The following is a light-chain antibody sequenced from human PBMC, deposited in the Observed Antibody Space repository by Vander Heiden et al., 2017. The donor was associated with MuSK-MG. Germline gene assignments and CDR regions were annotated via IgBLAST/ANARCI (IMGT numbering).Light chain of an antibody. Sequence: SSQLTQYPSVSVSLGQTVIITCQGDSLRTYSAGWYQQKPGQAPLLLIYGKNNRPSGIPDRFSGSTSGNTASLTISGTQAEDEADYYCNARDSSGDRSVFGTGTTVTV. J-gene: IGLJ1*01. CDR3: NARDSSGDRSV. CDR2: GKN. V-gene: IGLV3-19*01. CDR1: SLRTYS.